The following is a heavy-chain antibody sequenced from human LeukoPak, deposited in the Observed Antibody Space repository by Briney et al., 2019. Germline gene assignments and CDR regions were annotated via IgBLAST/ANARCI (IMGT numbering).Heavy chain of an antibody. CDR2: INPNSGGT. CDR3: ARDGPRVSSGYYYGMDV. D-gene: IGHD3-22*01. CDR1: GYIFTGYY. V-gene: IGHV1-2*02. J-gene: IGHJ6*02. Sequence: GASVKVSCKASGYIFTGYYMDWVRQAPGQGLEWMGWINPNSGGTNYAQKFQGRVTMTRDTSISTAYMELSRLRSDDTAVYYCARDGPRVSSGYYYGMDVWGQGTTVTVSS.